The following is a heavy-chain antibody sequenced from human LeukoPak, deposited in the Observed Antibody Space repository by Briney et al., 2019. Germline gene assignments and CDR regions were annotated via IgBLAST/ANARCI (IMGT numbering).Heavy chain of an antibody. Sequence: PGGSLRLSCTASGFTFSNYGMNWVRQAPGKGLEWVSGISGSGDNTYYADSVKGRFTISRDNSKNTLYLQMNSLRADDTAVYYCAKGGLVHRFDPWGQGTLVTVSS. CDR3: AKGGLVHRFDP. J-gene: IGHJ5*02. V-gene: IGHV3-23*01. CDR2: ISGSGDNT. CDR1: GFTFSNYG.